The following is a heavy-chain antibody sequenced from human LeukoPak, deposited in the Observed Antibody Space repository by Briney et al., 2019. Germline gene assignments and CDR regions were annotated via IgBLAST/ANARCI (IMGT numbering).Heavy chain of an antibody. CDR3: SRGLGRSTSTFGY. D-gene: IGHD3-10*01. J-gene: IGHJ4*02. Sequence: SETLSLTCTVSGDSISSYYWNWIRQAPGKGLEWIGHFYYSGSTKYNPSPRSRVTISADTSKNQFYRTLSSVTGADPAADYCSRGLGRSTSTFGYWGQRTLVTVSS. CDR2: FYYSGST. CDR1: GDSISSYY. V-gene: IGHV4-59*01.